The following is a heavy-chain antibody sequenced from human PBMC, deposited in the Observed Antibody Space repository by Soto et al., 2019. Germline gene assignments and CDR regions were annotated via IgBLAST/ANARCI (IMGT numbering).Heavy chain of an antibody. CDR2: IYYSGST. D-gene: IGHD3-22*01. V-gene: IGHV4-39*01. Sequence: LSLTCTVSGGSISSSSYYWGWIRQPPGKGLEWIGSIYYSGSTYYNPSLKSRVTISVDTSKNQFSLKLSSVTAADTAVYYCARHSGVTYYYDSSGYYYPPYYFDYWGQGTLVTVSS. CDR3: ARHSGVTYYYDSSGYYYPPYYFDY. J-gene: IGHJ4*02. CDR1: GGSISSSSYY.